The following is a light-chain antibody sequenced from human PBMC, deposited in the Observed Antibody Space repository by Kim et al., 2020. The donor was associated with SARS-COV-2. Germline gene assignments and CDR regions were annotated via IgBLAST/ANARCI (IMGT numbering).Light chain of an antibody. Sequence: DIVMTQSPLSLPVTPGESASISCRSSQSLLHSTGYNYFDWYLQKPGQSPQLLIFLVSNRAPGVPDRFSGSGSGTHFTLKISRVEAEDVGVYYCMQGLQTPYTFGQGPKLEI. CDR3: MQGLQTPYT. CDR2: LVS. CDR1: QSLLHSTGYNY. J-gene: IGKJ2*01. V-gene: IGKV2-28*01.